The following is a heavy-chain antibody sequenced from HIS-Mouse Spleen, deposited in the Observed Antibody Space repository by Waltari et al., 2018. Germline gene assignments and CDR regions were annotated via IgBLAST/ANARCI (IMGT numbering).Heavy chain of an antibody. CDR1: GFTVSSNY. CDR2: IFSGGST. CDR3: ASHHIAALDY. D-gene: IGHD6-6*01. V-gene: IGHV3-66*03. Sequence: EVQLVESGGGLIQPGGSLRLSCAASGFTVSSNYMSWVRQAPGKGMEWVSVIFSGGSTYYADSVEGRFTISRDNSKNTLYLQMNSLRAEDTAVYYCASHHIAALDYWGQGTLVTVSS. J-gene: IGHJ4*02.